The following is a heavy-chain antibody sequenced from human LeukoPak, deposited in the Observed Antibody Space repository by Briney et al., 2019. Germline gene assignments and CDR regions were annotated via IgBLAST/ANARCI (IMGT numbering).Heavy chain of an antibody. CDR1: GFAFSTYS. CDR2: ISSSSTYI. J-gene: IGHJ4*02. V-gene: IGHV3-21*01. Sequence: PRGSPRLSCAASGFAFSTYSMNWVRQAPGKGLEWVSSISSSSTYIYYADSVKGRVTISRDNAKNSLYLQMNSLRAEDTAVYYCARVLSGCETTRCELDYWGQGTLVTV. CDR3: ARVLSGCETTRCELDY. D-gene: IGHD1-26*01.